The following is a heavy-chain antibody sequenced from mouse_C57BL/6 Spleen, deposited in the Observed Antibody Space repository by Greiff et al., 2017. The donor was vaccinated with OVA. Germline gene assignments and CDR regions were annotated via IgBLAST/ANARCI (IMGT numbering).Heavy chain of an antibody. V-gene: IGHV1-63*01. CDR2: IYPGGGYT. D-gene: IGHD2-5*01. J-gene: IGHJ2*01. CDR3: ARLYSNYGYYFDY. Sequence: QVHVKQSGAELVRPGTSVKMSCKASGYTFTNYWIGWAKQRPGHGLEWIGDIYPGGGYTNYNEKFKGKATLTADKSSSTAYMQFSSLTSEDSAIYYCARLYSNYGYYFDYWGQGTTLTVSS. CDR1: GYTFTNYW.